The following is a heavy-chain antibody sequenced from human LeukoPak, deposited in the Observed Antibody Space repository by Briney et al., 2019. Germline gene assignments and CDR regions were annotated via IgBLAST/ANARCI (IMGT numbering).Heavy chain of an antibody. D-gene: IGHD3-3*01. J-gene: IGHJ4*02. Sequence: TSSETLSLTCTVSGGSISSYYWSWIRQPPGKGLEWIGYIYYSGSTNYNPSLKSRVTISVDTSKNQFSLKLSSVTAADTAVHYCARQLRFLEWAFWGQGTLVTVSS. CDR3: ARQLRFLEWAF. CDR2: IYYSGST. V-gene: IGHV4-59*08. CDR1: GGSISSYY.